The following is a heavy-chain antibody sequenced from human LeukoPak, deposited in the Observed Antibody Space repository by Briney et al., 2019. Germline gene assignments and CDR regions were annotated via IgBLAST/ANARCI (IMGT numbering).Heavy chain of an antibody. CDR2: IYYSGST. V-gene: IGHV4-59*01. CDR1: GVSITNYY. Sequence: SETLSLTCTVSGVSITNYYWSWIRQPPGKGLEWIGYIYYSGSTNYNPSLKSRVTISVDTSKNQFSLKLSSVTAADTAVYYCARARRNLVDPWGQGTLVTVSS. J-gene: IGHJ5*02. D-gene: IGHD5-24*01. CDR3: ARARRNLVDP.